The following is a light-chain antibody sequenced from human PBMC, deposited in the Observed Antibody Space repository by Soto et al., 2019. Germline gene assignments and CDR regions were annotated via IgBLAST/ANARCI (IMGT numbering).Light chain of an antibody. CDR2: GAS. Sequence: EIVMTQSPATLSVSPGERATLSCRASQSVSSTLAWYQQKPGQAPRLLIYGASTRATGIPARFSGSGSGTEFTLTISSPQSEDFAVYYCQQYNNWPETFGQGTKLEIK. J-gene: IGKJ2*01. CDR1: QSVSST. V-gene: IGKV3-15*01. CDR3: QQYNNWPET.